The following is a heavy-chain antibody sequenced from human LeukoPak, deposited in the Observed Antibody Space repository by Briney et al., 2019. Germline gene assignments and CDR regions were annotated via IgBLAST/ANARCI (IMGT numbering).Heavy chain of an antibody. V-gene: IGHV3-23*01. J-gene: IGHJ4*02. CDR3: AKRHNYGSGSYYN. CDR1: GFTSSSYA. CDR2: ISGSVGRT. D-gene: IGHD3-10*01. Sequence: GGSLRLSCAASGFTSSSYAMSWVRQAPGKGLEWVSAISGSVGRTYHADSVQSRFTISRDNSKSTLYLQMNSLRAEDKAVYYCAKRHNYGSGSYYNWGQGTLVTVSS.